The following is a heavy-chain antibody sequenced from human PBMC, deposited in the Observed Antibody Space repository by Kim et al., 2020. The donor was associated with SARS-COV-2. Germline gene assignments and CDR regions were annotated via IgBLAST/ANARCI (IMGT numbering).Heavy chain of an antibody. J-gene: IGHJ4*02. CDR1: GGSISSSSYY. Sequence: SETLSLTCTVSGGSISSSSYYWGWIRQPPGKGLEWIGSIYYSGSTYYNPSLKSRVTISVDTSKNEFSLKLSSVTAADTTVYYCARQIAVGYFDYWGQGTL. CDR3: ARQIAVGYFDY. CDR2: IYYSGST. V-gene: IGHV4-39*01. D-gene: IGHD6-19*01.